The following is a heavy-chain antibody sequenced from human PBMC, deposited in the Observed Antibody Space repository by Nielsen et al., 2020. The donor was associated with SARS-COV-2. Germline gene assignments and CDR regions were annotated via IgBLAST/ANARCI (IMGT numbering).Heavy chain of an antibody. D-gene: IGHD1-26*01. CDR1: GFTLSNYN. CDR3: AKSLLVGGFPGYGMDV. V-gene: IGHV3-74*01. CDR2: INRDGSVT. J-gene: IGHJ6*02. Sequence: GGSLRLSCAASGFTLSNYNMHWVRQGPGKGLVWVSRINRDGSVTNYADSVKGRFTISRDNGGNTLYLQVNSLRAEDTAVYYCAKSLLVGGFPGYGMDVWGQGTMVTVS.